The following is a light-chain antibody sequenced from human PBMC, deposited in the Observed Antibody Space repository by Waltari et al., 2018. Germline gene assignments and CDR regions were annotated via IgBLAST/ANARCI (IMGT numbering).Light chain of an antibody. Sequence: QTAVTQEPAVSVSPGGSVTLTSALLSGSLSSPYYVRWYRQTPGQAPRTLIDRIDSRSAGVPDRFAGSVVGNEASLTLTCAQADAGSDYSCLMYMGSGICVFGGGTNVAVL. CDR1: SGSLSSPYY. J-gene: IGLJ2*01. CDR2: RID. V-gene: IGLV8-61*01. CDR3: LMYMGSGICV.